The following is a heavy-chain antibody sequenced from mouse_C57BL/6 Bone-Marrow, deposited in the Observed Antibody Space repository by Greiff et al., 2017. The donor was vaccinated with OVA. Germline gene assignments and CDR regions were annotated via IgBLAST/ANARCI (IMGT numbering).Heavy chain of an antibody. CDR3: ARLPITTVVVDY. J-gene: IGHJ2*01. CDR1: GFTFSSYG. CDR2: ISSGGSYT. V-gene: IGHV5-6*01. D-gene: IGHD1-1*01. Sequence: EVMLVESGGDLVKPGGSLKLSCAASGFTFSSYGMSWVRQTPDKRLEWVATISSGGSYTYYPDSVKGRFTISRDNAKNTLYLQMSSLKSEDTAMYYCARLPITTVVVDYWGQGTTLTVSS.